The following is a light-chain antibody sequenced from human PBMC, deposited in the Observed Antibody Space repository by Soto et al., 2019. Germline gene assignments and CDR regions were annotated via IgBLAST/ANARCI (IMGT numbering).Light chain of an antibody. CDR3: QQYDNWPYT. V-gene: IGKV3-15*01. Sequence: EIVMTQSPATLSVSPGEGATLSCRASQTIRTNLAWYQQKPGQAPRLLIYGASARATAIPATFTGSGSGTEFTLTISSQQSEDFVLYYCQQYDNWPYTFGQGTKLEIK. CDR1: QTIRTN. CDR2: GAS. J-gene: IGKJ2*01.